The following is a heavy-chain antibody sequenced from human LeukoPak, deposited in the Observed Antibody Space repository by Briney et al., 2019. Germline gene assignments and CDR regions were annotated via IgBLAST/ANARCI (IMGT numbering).Heavy chain of an antibody. CDR3: ARRVLQLVFGVVMGYYGMDV. D-gene: IGHD3-3*01. V-gene: IGHV4-39*01. Sequence: SETLSLTCTVSGGSISSSSYYWGWIRQPPGKGLEWIGNSYYSGSTYYNPSLKSRVTISVDTSKNQFSLKLSSVTAADTAVYYCARRVLQLVFGVVMGYYGMDVWGQGTTVTVSS. CDR2: SYYSGST. J-gene: IGHJ6*02. CDR1: GGSISSSSYY.